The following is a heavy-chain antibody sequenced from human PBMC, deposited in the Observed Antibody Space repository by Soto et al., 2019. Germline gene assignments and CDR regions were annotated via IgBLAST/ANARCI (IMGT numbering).Heavy chain of an antibody. Sequence: QITLKESGPALVRPTQTLTLTCTFSGFSLSTSGVNVGWIRQPPGKALEWLALIYWDADKRYSPSLESRLTISKDTSKNQVVLTVTNMDPVDTATYSCTHSRPPSTVTTSAESSQNWGQGTHVTVSS. D-gene: IGHD4-17*01. CDR3: THSRPPSTVTTSAESSQN. CDR2: IYWDADK. CDR1: GFSLSTSGVN. J-gene: IGHJ1*01. V-gene: IGHV2-5*02.